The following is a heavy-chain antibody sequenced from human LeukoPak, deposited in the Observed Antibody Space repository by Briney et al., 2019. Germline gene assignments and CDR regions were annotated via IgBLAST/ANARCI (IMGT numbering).Heavy chain of an antibody. D-gene: IGHD3-10*01. CDR1: GGSFSGYY. CDR3: ARVSRST. V-gene: IGHV4-34*01. Sequence: PSETLSLTCAVYGGSFSGYYWSWIRQPPGKGLEWIGEINHSGSTNYNPSLKSRVTISVDMPKNQFSLKLSSVTAADTAVYYCARVSRSTWGQGTLVTVSS. CDR2: INHSGST. J-gene: IGHJ5*02.